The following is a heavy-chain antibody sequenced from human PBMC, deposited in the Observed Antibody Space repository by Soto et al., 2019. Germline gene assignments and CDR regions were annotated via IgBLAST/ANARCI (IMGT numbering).Heavy chain of an antibody. Sequence: PSETLSLTCAVYGGSFSGYYWSWIRQPPGKGLEWIGEINHSGSTNYNPSLKSRVTISVDTSKNQFSLKLSSVTAADTAVYYCARGLPRGGYPHWFDPWGQGTLVTVSS. CDR1: GGSFSGYY. J-gene: IGHJ5*02. V-gene: IGHV4-34*01. CDR3: ARGLPRGGYPHWFDP. D-gene: IGHD2-15*01. CDR2: INHSGST.